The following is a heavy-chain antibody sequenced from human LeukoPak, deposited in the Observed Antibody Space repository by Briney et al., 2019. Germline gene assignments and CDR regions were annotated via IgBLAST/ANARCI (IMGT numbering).Heavy chain of an antibody. V-gene: IGHV3-74*01. D-gene: IGHD3-10*01. Sequence: PGGSLKLSCEASGFTFSSYWMHWVRQAPGKGLVWVSRINSDGSRTSYADYVKGRFTISRDNATNTLYLQMNSLRAEDTAVYYCARGDYYYGSGSYIDYWGQGTLVTVSS. CDR2: INSDGSRT. CDR3: ARGDYYYGSGSYIDY. J-gene: IGHJ4*02. CDR1: GFTFSSYW.